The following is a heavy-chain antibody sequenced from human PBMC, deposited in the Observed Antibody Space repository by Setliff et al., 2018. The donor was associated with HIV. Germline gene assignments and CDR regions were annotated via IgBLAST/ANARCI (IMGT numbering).Heavy chain of an antibody. D-gene: IGHD4-17*01. V-gene: IGHV3-23*01. J-gene: IGHJ4*02. CDR2: ISGSGGST. CDR1: GFTFSGYA. CDR3: AKGTTADYGDYVGGFDY. Sequence: GGSLRLSCAASGFTFSGYAMSWVRQAPGKGLEWVSGISGSGGSTYYADSVKGRITISRDNAKNSLYLQMNSLRAEDMALYYCAKGTTADYGDYVGGFDYWGQGTLVTVSS.